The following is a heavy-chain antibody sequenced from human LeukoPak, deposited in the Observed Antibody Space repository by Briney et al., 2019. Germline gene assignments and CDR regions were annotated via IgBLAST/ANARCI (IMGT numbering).Heavy chain of an antibody. D-gene: IGHD6-13*01. Sequence: RPGGSLRLSCAASGFTFSSYEMNWVRQAPGKGLEWVSYISSSGSTIYYADSVKGRFTISRDNAKNSLYPQMNSLRAEDTAVYYCARDLIVSSWYSGYYYYGMDVWGKGTTVTVSS. V-gene: IGHV3-48*03. CDR2: ISSSGSTI. J-gene: IGHJ6*04. CDR3: ARDLIVSSWYSGYYYYGMDV. CDR1: GFTFSSYE.